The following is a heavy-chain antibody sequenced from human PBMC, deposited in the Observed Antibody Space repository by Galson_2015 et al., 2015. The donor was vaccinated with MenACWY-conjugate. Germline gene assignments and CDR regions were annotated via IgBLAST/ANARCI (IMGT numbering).Heavy chain of an antibody. Sequence: ETLSLTCAVYGGSFSGYYWSWIRPPPGKGLEWIGEINHSGSTNYNPSLKSRATISVDTSKNQFSLKLSSVTAADTAVYYCARGGLSVVVPAYFDYWGQGTLVTVSS. D-gene: IGHD2-2*01. CDR3: ARGGLSVVVPAYFDY. V-gene: IGHV4-34*01. CDR2: INHSGST. J-gene: IGHJ4*02. CDR1: GGSFSGYY.